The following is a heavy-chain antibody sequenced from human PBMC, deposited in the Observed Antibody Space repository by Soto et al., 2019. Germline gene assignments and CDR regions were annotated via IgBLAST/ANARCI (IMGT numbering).Heavy chain of an antibody. J-gene: IGHJ6*03. CDR2: ISAYNGNT. CDR1: GYTFTSYG. V-gene: IGHV1-18*01. D-gene: IGHD3-3*01. Sequence: ASVKVSCKASGYTFTSYGISWVRQAPGQGLEWMGWISAYNGNTNYAQKLQGRVTMTTDTSTSTAYMELRSLRSDDTAVYYCARDRSIFGVVILSEILGGNMDVWGKGTTVTVSS. CDR3: ARDRSIFGVVILSEILGGNMDV.